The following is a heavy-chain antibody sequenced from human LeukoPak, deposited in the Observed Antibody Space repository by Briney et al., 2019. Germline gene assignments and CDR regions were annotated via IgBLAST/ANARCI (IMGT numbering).Heavy chain of an antibody. CDR1: GGSISSYY. D-gene: IGHD4-11*01. J-gene: IGHJ4*02. CDR3: ARVGSSITTGRNYFDY. Sequence: PSETLSLTCTVSGGSISSYYWSWIRQPAGKGLEWIGRIYTSGSTNYNPSLKSRVTMSVDTSKNQFSLKLSSVTAADTVVYYCARVGSSITTGRNYFDYWGQGTLVTVSS. V-gene: IGHV4-4*07. CDR2: IYTSGST.